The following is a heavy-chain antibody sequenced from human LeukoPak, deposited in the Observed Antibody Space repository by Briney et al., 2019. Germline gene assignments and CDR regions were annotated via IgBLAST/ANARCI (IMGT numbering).Heavy chain of an antibody. CDR2: INHSGST. CDR3: ARKILVPSYYYGMDV. CDR1: GGSFSGYY. D-gene: IGHD1-26*01. Sequence: SETLSLTCAVYGGSFSGYYWSWIRQPPGKGLEWIGEINHSGSTNYNPSLKSRVTISVDTSKNQFSLKLSSVTAADTAVYYCARKILVPSYYYGMDVWGQGTTVTVSS. V-gene: IGHV4-34*01. J-gene: IGHJ6*02.